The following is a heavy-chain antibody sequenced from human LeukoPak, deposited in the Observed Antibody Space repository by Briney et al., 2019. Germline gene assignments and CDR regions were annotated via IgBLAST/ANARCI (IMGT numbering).Heavy chain of an antibody. CDR1: GFTFSSYA. Sequence: GGSLRLSCAASGFTFSSYAMNWIRQAPGKGLEWVSAISLSGGSTYYADSVKGRFTISRDNSRNTLYLQMNSLRAEDTAVYYCAKDRHDSSGYYHDYWGQGTLVTVSS. V-gene: IGHV3-23*01. CDR2: ISLSGGST. J-gene: IGHJ4*02. CDR3: AKDRHDSSGYYHDY. D-gene: IGHD3-22*01.